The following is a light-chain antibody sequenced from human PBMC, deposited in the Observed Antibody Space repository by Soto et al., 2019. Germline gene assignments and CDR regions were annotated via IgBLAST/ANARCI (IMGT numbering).Light chain of an antibody. CDR3: QQLNGYPLT. V-gene: IGKV1-9*01. CDR1: QGISSY. Sequence: DIQLTQSPSFLSASVGDRVTITCRASQGISSYLAWYQQKPGQAPKLLIYTASTLPSGVPARFSGSGSGTEFTLTISSLQPEDFATYYCQQLNGYPLTFGGGTKVEIK. J-gene: IGKJ4*02. CDR2: TAS.